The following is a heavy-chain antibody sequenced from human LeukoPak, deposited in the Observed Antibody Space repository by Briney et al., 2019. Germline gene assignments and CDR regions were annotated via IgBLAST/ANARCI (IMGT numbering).Heavy chain of an antibody. CDR3: VRDHCGGDCATPPLGFDD. CDR2: IWYDGSKA. D-gene: IGHD2-21*02. CDR1: GFTFSSYA. Sequence: GGSLRLSCAASGFTFSSYAMSWVRQAPGRGLEWEAVIWYDGSKAYYADSVTGRFTISRDKSNNAVYLQMTSLRAEDTALYYCVRDHCGGDCATPPLGFDDWGQGTLVTVSS. V-gene: IGHV3-33*08. J-gene: IGHJ4*02.